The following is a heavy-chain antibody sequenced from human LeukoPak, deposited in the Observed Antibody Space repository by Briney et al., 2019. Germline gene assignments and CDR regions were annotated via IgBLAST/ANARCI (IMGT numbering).Heavy chain of an antibody. CDR2: INHSGST. V-gene: IGHV4-34*01. CDR1: GASFSGYY. J-gene: IGHJ6*04. Sequence: PSETLSLTCAVYGASFSGYYWSWLRQPPGKGLEWLGEINHSGSTNYNPSLKSRVTISVDTSENQFSLKLSSVTAADTAVYYCARAVGMGKVGRYGMDVWGKGTTVTVSS. CDR3: ARAVGMGKVGRYGMDV. D-gene: IGHD1-14*01.